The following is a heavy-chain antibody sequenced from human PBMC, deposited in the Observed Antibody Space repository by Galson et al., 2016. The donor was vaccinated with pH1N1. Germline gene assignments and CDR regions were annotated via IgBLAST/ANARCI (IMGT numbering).Heavy chain of an antibody. J-gene: IGHJ4*02. Sequence: SVKVSCKASGYTFNIYDINWVRQTPGQGLEWMGWMNPNTGGTDSAQKFQGRVTLTRNTSEGTAFMELSNLRSDDTAVYYCARGHPLGSISGWVWGQGSLVTVSS. CDR1: GYTFNIYD. CDR3: ARGHPLGSISGWV. V-gene: IGHV1-8*03. D-gene: IGHD6-19*01. CDR2: MNPNTGGT.